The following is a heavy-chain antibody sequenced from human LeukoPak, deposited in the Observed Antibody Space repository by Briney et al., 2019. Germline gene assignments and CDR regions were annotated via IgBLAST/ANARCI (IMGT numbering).Heavy chain of an antibody. CDR3: ARDFFRGVRSGLDY. CDR1: GFTFSNYW. CDR2: IEEDGSEQ. D-gene: IGHD3-3*01. Sequence: GGSLRLSCVASGFTFSNYWMNWVRQAPGKGLEWLATIEEDGSEQYYVDSVRGRFTISRDNAKNSLYLQMNSLRAEDTALYYCARDFFRGVRSGLDYWGQGTLVTVAS. V-gene: IGHV3-7*01. J-gene: IGHJ4*02.